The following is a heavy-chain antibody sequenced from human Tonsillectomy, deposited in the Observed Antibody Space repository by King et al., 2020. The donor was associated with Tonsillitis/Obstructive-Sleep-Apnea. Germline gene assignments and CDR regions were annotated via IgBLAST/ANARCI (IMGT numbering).Heavy chain of an antibody. Sequence: VQLVESGGGLVQPGESLRLSCAASGFTFSSYWMHWVRQAPGKGLVWVSRINSDGSSTSYADSVKGRFTISRDNAKNTLYLQMNSLRAEDTAVYYCARELVVPAAMSYNYYYYIDVWGKGTTVTVSS. CDR3: ARELVVPAAMSYNYYYYIDV. CDR2: INSDGSST. CDR1: GFTFSSYW. D-gene: IGHD2-2*01. J-gene: IGHJ6*03. V-gene: IGHV3-74*01.